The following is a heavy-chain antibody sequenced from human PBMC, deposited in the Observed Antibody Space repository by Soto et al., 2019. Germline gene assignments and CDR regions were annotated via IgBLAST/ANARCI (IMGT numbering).Heavy chain of an antibody. CDR2: ISAYNGNT. J-gene: IGHJ4*02. V-gene: IGHV1-18*01. Sequence: QVQLVQSGAEVKKPGASVKVSCKASGYTFTSYGISWVRQAPGNGLEWMGWISAYNGNTNYAQKLQGRGTMTSDPSTSRAYMELRCLRSDGTAVYYCARDGIVARVYFDYWSGGTLVTVCS. CDR3: ARDGIVARVYFDY. CDR1: GYTFTSYG. D-gene: IGHD5-12*01.